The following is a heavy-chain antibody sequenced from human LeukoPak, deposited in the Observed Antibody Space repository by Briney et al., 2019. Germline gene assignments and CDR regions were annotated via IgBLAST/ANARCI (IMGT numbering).Heavy chain of an antibody. CDR1: GYTFTSYG. V-gene: IGHV1-18*01. J-gene: IGHJ6*02. CDR2: ISAYNGNT. Sequence: ASVKVSCKASGYTFTSYGIIWVRQAPGQGREWMGWISAYNGNTNYAQKLQGGVTMTTDTSTSTAYMELRSLRSDDTAVYYCARARSGTYYYYYGMDVWGQGTTVTVSS. CDR3: ARARSGTYYYYYGMDV.